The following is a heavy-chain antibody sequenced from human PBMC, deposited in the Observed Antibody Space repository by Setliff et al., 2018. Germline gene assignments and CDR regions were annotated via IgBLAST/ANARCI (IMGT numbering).Heavy chain of an antibody. J-gene: IGHJ4*02. CDR3: ARGGTYRYFDY. V-gene: IGHV4-59*01. Sequence: PSETLSLTCTVSGGSFSTYYWSWIRQAPGKGLEWIGHVYYSGAANYNPSLKSRVTISVDTSKNQFSLKLSSVTAADTAMYYCARGGTYRYFDYWGQGALVTVSS. CDR1: GGSFSTYY. CDR2: VYYSGAA.